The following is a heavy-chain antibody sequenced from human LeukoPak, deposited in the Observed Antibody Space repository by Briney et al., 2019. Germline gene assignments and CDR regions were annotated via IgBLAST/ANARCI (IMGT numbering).Heavy chain of an antibody. V-gene: IGHV3-48*03. CDR1: GFTFSSYE. J-gene: IGHJ4*02. CDR3: AKDRPTVYSSSWLHFLDS. Sequence: GGSLRLSCAASGFTFSSYEMNWVRQAPGKGLEWVSYISSSGSTIYYADSVKGRFTISRDNAKNSLYLQMNSLRVDDTAVYYCAKDRPTVYSSSWLHFLDSWGQGTLVTVSS. CDR2: ISSSGSTI. D-gene: IGHD6-13*01.